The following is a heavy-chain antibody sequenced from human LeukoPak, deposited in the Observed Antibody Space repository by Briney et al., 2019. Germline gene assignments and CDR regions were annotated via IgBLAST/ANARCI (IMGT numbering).Heavy chain of an antibody. J-gene: IGHJ5*02. Sequence: ASVKVSCKASGYSFINYDIHWVRQAAGQGLEWMGWMNPNSGNTGYTQKFQGRVTMTRDTSVSTAYMELSSLIYEDTAIYYCARAHSRENMPTANTGRWFDPWGQGTLVTVSS. CDR1: GYSFINYD. CDR2: MNPNSGNT. CDR3: ARAHSRENMPTANTGRWFDP. D-gene: IGHD5-18*01. V-gene: IGHV1-8*01.